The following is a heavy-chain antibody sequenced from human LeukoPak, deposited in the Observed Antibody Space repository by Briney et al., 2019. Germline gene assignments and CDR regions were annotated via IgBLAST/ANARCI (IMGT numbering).Heavy chain of an antibody. CDR3: ARDPIAVVGGGSFDY. D-gene: IGHD6-19*01. CDR1: GFTFSSYS. J-gene: IGHJ4*02. Sequence: GGSLRLSCAASGFTFSSYSMNWVRQAPGKGLEWVSSISSSSSYIYYADSVKGRFTISRDNAKNSYYLEMNSLVAEDTAVYYCARDPIAVVGGGSFDYWGQGILVTVSS. CDR2: ISSSSSYI. V-gene: IGHV3-21*01.